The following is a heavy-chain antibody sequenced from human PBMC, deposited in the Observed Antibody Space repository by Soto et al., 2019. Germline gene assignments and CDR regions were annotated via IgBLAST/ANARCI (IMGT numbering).Heavy chain of an antibody. D-gene: IGHD2-2*01. Sequence: EVQLVESGGGLVQPGGSLRLSCAATGFTFSTYWMHWVRQGPGKGLVWVSRISTDGSSTTYADSVKGRFTISRDNAKNTLYLQMSSLRAEDTAVYYCARATGSNHPFDYWGQGSLGTVSS. J-gene: IGHJ4*02. CDR2: ISTDGSST. CDR3: ARATGSNHPFDY. V-gene: IGHV3-74*01. CDR1: GFTFSTYW.